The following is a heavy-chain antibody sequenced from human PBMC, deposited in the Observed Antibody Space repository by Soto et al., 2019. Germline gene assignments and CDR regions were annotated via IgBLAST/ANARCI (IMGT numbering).Heavy chain of an antibody. V-gene: IGHV1-69*12. J-gene: IGHJ4*02. CDR2: IIPMFGTA. Sequence: QVQLVQSGAEVKKPESSVKVSCKAPGGTFSTYAISWVRQAPGQGLEWMGGIIPMFGTANYAQRFQDRVTITADESTNTVSMELSSLRSEDTAVYFCASGIQLWLRRINTGYSRWGQVTLVTVSS. CDR3: ASGIQLWLRRINTGYSR. D-gene: IGHD5-18*01. CDR1: GGTFSTYA.